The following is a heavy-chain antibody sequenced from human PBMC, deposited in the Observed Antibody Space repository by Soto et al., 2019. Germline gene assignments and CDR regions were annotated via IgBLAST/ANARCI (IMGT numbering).Heavy chain of an antibody. CDR3: ARDQWAVVPAARRDYYGMDV. D-gene: IGHD2-2*01. V-gene: IGHV1-2*02. CDR2: INPNSGGT. Sequence: ASVNVSGKASGHTFTDGYMHWVRQAPGQGLEWMGWINPNSGGTNYAQKFQGRVTMTRDTSISTVYMELSRLTSDDTALYYCARDQWAVVPAARRDYYGMDVW. CDR1: GHTFTDGY. J-gene: IGHJ6*01.